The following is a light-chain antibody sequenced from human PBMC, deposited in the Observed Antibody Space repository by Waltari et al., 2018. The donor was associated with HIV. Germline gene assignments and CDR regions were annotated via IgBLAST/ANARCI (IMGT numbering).Light chain of an antibody. J-gene: IGLJ3*02. CDR2: GNS. Sequence: QSALTQPPSVSGAPGQRVTISCTGSSSNIGAGYDVHWYQQVPGTAPKLLIYGNSNRPSGVPDRFSGSKSGTSASLAVTGLQAGDEADYYCQAYDSSLSGGVFGGGTKLTVL. CDR3: QAYDSSLSGGV. CDR1: SSNIGAGYD. V-gene: IGLV1-40*01.